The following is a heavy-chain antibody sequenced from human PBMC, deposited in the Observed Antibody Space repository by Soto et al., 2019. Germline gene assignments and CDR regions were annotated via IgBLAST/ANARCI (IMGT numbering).Heavy chain of an antibody. J-gene: IGHJ4*02. CDR3: LGGVGGSSWYYFDF. D-gene: IGHD6-13*01. CDR2: ISGSSRTI. Sequence: GGSLRLSCAASGCIFSSYNMNWVRQAPWKGLEWISYISGSSRTIYYADSVKGRFTISRDNAKESLYLQMNSLRAEDTAVYYCLGGVGGSSWYYFDFWGQGTWVTVFS. CDR1: GCIFSSYN. V-gene: IGHV3-48*01.